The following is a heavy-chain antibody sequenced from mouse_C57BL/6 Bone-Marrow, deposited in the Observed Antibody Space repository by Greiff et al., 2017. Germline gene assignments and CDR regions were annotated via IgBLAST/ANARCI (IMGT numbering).Heavy chain of an antibody. CDR1: GYTFTTYP. Sequence: QVQLQQSGAELVKPGASVKMSCKASGYTFTTYPIEWMKQNHGKSLEWIGNFHPYNDDTKYNEKFKGKATLTVEKSSSTVYLGLSRLTSDDSAVXYCARGPGYGSSYVYFDYWGQGTTLTVSS. D-gene: IGHD1-1*01. CDR2: FHPYNDDT. V-gene: IGHV1-47*01. J-gene: IGHJ2*01. CDR3: ARGPGYGSSYVYFDY.